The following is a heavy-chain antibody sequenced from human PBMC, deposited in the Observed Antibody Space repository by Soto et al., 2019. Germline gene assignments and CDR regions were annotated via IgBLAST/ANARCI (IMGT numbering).Heavy chain of an antibody. D-gene: IGHD3-9*01. J-gene: IGHJ4*02. V-gene: IGHV3-11*05. CDR1: GFPFSDYY. Sequence: QVQLVESGGDLVKPGGSLRLSCAASGFPFSDYYMSWIRQAPGKWLEWVSSIGSSSSYTTYADSVKGRFTISRDNAKNSLYLQMNSLRAEDTAVYYCARRRPTGYYNYWGQGTLVTVSA. CDR3: ARRRPTGYYNY. CDR2: IGSSSSYT.